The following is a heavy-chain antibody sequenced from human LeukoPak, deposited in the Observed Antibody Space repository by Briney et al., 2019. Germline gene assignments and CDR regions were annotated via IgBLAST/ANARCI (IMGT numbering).Heavy chain of an antibody. CDR1: GGSLSSGGYY. CDR2: IYYSGST. D-gene: IGHD5-18*01. Sequence: SQTLSLTFTVSGGSLSSGGYYWSWIRQHPGKGLEWIGYIYYSGSTYYNPSLKSRVTISVDTSKNQFSLKLSPVTAADTAVYYCARIGGYSYGYALLDYWGQGTLVTVSS. V-gene: IGHV4-31*03. J-gene: IGHJ4*02. CDR3: ARIGGYSYGYALLDY.